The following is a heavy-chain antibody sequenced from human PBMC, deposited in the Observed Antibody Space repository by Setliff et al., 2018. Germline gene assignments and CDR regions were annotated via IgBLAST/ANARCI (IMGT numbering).Heavy chain of an antibody. D-gene: IGHD3-22*01. CDR2: FNPEDDEI. V-gene: IGHV1-24*01. J-gene: IGHJ4*01. CDR1: GSTLTELT. Sequence: ASVKVSCKVSGSTLTELTMYWVRQAPGKGLEWMGSFNPEDDEIIYAQKFLGRVTMTEDTSTDTAYMELSSLRSEDTAVYYCATKDYDTSGYYRPFGFWGQLTLVTVS. CDR3: ATKDYDTSGYYRPFGF.